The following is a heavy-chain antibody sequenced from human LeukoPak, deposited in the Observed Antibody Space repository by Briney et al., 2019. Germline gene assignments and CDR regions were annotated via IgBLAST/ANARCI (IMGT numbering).Heavy chain of an antibody. V-gene: IGHV3-23*01. J-gene: IGHJ4*02. D-gene: IGHD3-10*01. CDR3: AKLGARVYYYGSGSYFDY. Sequence: GGSLRLSCAASGFTFSSYAMSWVRQAPGKGLEWVSAISGSGGSTYYADSVKGRFTISRDNSKNTLYLQMNSLRAEDTAVYYCAKLGARVYYYGSGSYFDYWGQGTLVTVSS. CDR2: ISGSGGST. CDR1: GFTFSSYA.